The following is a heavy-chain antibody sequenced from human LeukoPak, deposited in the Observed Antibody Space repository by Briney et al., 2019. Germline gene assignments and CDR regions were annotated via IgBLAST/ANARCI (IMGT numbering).Heavy chain of an antibody. Sequence: GGSLRLSCAASGFFFNTNAMSWVRQAPGMGLEWVAAIGNSDETYYADAVKGRFTISRDTSKNTLFLQMNNLRAEDTAVYYCAKDVLPYDSSGYYPNLDYWGQGTLVTVSS. J-gene: IGHJ4*02. CDR3: AKDVLPYDSSGYYPNLDY. V-gene: IGHV3-23*01. D-gene: IGHD3-22*01. CDR1: GFFFNTNA. CDR2: IGNSDET.